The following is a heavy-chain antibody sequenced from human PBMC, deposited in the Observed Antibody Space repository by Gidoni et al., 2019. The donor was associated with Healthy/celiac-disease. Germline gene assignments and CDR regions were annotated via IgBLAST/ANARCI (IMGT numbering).Heavy chain of an antibody. J-gene: IGHJ4*02. CDR2: ISYDGSNK. V-gene: IGHV3-30*18. D-gene: IGHD6-25*01. Sequence: EWVAVISYDGSNKYYADSVKGRFTISRDNSKNTLYLQMNSLRAEDTAVYYCAKGGRNFDYWGQGTLVTVSS. CDR3: AKGGRNFDY.